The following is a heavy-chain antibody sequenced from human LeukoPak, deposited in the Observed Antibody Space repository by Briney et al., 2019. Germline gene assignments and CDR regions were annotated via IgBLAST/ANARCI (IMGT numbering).Heavy chain of an antibody. V-gene: IGHV4-34*01. J-gene: IGHJ4*02. CDR1: GGSLSGYY. D-gene: IGHD5-24*01. CDR3: ARGPADYNKLKPGGRDGYKYKSERTPFDY. CDR2: INRSVSP. Sequence: SETLSLTCAVFGGSLSGYYWSWIRQPPGKGLEWIAEINRSVSPNYNPSLKSRVTISVDTSKNQFSLKLSSVTAADTAVYYCARGPADYNKLKPGGRDGYKYKSERTPFDYWGQGTLVTVSS.